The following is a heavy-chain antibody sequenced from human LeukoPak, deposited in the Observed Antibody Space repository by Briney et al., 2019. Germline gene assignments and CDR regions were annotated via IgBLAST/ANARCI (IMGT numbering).Heavy chain of an antibody. D-gene: IGHD2/OR15-2a*01. CDR3: ARNIAIRGWYFDL. CDR1: GDSISHYY. Sequence: SETLSLTCTVSGDSISHYYWSWIRQPPGKGLEWIGYIYYSGSTNYNPSLKSRVTISVDTSKNQFSLKVSSVTAADTAVYYCARNIAIRGWYFDLWGRGTLVTVSS. V-gene: IGHV4-59*01. J-gene: IGHJ2*01. CDR2: IYYSGST.